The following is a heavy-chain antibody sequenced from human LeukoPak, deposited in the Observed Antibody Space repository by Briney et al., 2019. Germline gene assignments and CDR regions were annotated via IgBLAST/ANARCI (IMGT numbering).Heavy chain of an antibody. J-gene: IGHJ5*02. Sequence: PSETLSLTCIVSGGSVSSPNSYWSWIRQPPGKRLEWIGNVYYIGTTTYNSSLQSRVTISIDTSKNQFSLEMTSVTAADTAVYYCARNTSSSPWFDPWGQGTLVTVSS. V-gene: IGHV4-61*01. D-gene: IGHD6-6*01. CDR1: GGSVSSPNSY. CDR3: ARNTSSSPWFDP. CDR2: VYYIGTT.